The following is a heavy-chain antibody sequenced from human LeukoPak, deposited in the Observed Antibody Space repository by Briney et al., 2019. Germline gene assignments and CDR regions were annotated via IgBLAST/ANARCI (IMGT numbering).Heavy chain of an antibody. Sequence: QPGGSLRLSCAASGFTFSSYGMHWVRQAPGKGLEWVAVISYDGSNKYYADSVKGRFTISRDNSKNTLYLQMNSLRAEDTAVYYCARESLLRGIVGATVSWFDPWGQGTLVTVSS. CDR3: ARESLLRGIVGATVSWFDP. J-gene: IGHJ5*02. CDR1: GFTFSSYG. V-gene: IGHV3-30*03. D-gene: IGHD1-26*01. CDR2: ISYDGSNK.